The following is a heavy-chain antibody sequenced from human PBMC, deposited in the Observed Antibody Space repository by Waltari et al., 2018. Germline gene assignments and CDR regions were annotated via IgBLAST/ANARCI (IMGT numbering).Heavy chain of an antibody. D-gene: IGHD2-2*01. CDR3: ARSREGVPAADYYYYGMDV. CDR2: IGTAGDT. CDR1: GFTFSSYD. V-gene: IGHV3-13*01. Sequence: EVQLVESGGGLVQPGGSLRLSCAASGFTFSSYDMHWVRQATGKGLEWVLAIGTAGDTCYPGAVKGRFTISRENAKNSLYLQMNSLRAGDTAVYYCARSREGVPAADYYYYGMDVWGQGTTVTVSS. J-gene: IGHJ6*02.